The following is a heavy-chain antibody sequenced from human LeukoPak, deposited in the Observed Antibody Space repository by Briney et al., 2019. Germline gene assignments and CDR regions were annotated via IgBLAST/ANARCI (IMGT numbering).Heavy chain of an antibody. Sequence: GRSLRLSCAASGFTFDDYAMHWVRQAPGKGLEWVSTVSGSAGRTDYADSVKGRFTISRDNLKNTLYLQMNGLRAEDTAVYYCAKNRGHCVDGVCHNYYYMDVWGRGTTVTVSS. D-gene: IGHD2-8*02. CDR1: GFTFDDYA. CDR2: VSGSAGRT. J-gene: IGHJ6*03. CDR3: AKNRGHCVDGVCHNYYYMDV. V-gene: IGHV3-23*01.